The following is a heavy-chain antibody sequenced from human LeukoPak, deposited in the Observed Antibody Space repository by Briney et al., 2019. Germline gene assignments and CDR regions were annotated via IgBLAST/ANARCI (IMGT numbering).Heavy chain of an antibody. CDR3: ARDREHYDSGGYSSFFDH. Sequence: PGGSLRLSCAASGFSFESYNMHWVRQAPGRGLEWVSSICSGMSPMYNAGSVEGRFTISRDNSKESLHLQMNNLRDEDTAVYYCARDREHYDSGGYSSFFDHWGQGTQVTVSS. D-gene: IGHD3-22*01. V-gene: IGHV3-48*02. CDR1: GFSFESYN. CDR2: ICSGMSPM. J-gene: IGHJ4*02.